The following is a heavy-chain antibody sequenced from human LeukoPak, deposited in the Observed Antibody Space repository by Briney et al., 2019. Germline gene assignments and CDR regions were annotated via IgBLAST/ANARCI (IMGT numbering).Heavy chain of an antibody. Sequence: SETLSLTCAVSGYSISSGYYWGWIRQPPGKGLEWIGSIYHSGSIYYNPSLKSRVTISVDTPKNQFSLKLSSVTAADTAVYYCARMEMAIDYWGQGTLVTVSS. D-gene: IGHD5-24*01. V-gene: IGHV4-38-2*01. J-gene: IGHJ4*02. CDR1: GYSISSGYY. CDR2: IYHSGSI. CDR3: ARMEMAIDY.